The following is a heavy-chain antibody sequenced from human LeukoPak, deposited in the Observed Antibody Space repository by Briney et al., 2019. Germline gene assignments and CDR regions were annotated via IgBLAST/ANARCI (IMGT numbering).Heavy chain of an antibody. J-gene: IGHJ4*02. CDR1: GGSISSYY. D-gene: IGHD3-22*01. CDR2: IYYSGST. V-gene: IGHV4-59*01. CDR3: ARENMAASYHYDSSGYYFDY. Sequence: SETLSLTCTVSGGSISSYYWSWIRQPPGKGLEWIGYIYYSGSTNYNPSLKSRVTISVDTSKNQFSLKLSSVTAADTAVYYCARENMAASYHYDSSGYYFDYWGQGTLVTVSS.